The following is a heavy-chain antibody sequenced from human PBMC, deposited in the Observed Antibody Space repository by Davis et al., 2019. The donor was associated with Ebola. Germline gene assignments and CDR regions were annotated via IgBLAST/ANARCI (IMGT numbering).Heavy chain of an antibody. V-gene: IGHV4-34*01. CDR2: INHSGST. D-gene: IGHD6-6*01. CDR3: ARFSAARAFDY. CDR1: GGSFSGYY. J-gene: IGHJ4*02. Sequence: PGGSLRLSCAVYGGSFSGYYWSWIRQPPGKGLEWIGEINHSGSTNYNPSLKSRVTISVDTSKNQFSLKLSSVTAADTAVYYCARFSAARAFDYWGQGTLVTVSS.